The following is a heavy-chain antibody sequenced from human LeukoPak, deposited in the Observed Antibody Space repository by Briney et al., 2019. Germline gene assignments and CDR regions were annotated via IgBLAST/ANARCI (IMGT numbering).Heavy chain of an antibody. CDR1: GFSFSGHS. V-gene: IGHV3-48*04. Sequence: PGGSLRLSCAASGFSFSGHSMNWVRQAPGRGLEWVAFVSDGSTPTYYADSVRGRFTISRDNAENSLYLQMNSLRAEDTAVYYCARNKRATQYYFDYWGQGTPVTVSS. CDR3: ARNKRATQYYFDY. CDR2: VSDGSTPT. J-gene: IGHJ4*02.